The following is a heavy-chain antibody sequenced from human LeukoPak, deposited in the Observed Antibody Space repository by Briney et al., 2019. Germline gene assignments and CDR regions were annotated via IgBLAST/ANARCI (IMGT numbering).Heavy chain of an antibody. D-gene: IGHD3-3*01. CDR1: GGSFSGYY. CDR2: INHSGST. J-gene: IGHJ6*02. V-gene: IGHV4-34*01. Sequence: SSETLCLTCAVYGGSFSGYYWSWIRQPPGKGLEWIGEINHSGSTNYNPSLKSRVTISVDTSKNQFSLKLSSVTAADTAVYYCARRAPSDFWSGLLYGMDVWGQGTTVTVSS. CDR3: ARRAPSDFWSGLLYGMDV.